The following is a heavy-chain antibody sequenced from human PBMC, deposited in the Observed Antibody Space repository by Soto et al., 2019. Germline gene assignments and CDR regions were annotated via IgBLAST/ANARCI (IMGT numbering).Heavy chain of an antibody. CDR2: ISYDGSNK. D-gene: IGHD2-2*01. V-gene: IGHV3-30-3*01. Sequence: GGSLRLSCAASGFTFSSYAMHWVRQAPGKGLEWVAVISYDGSNKYYEDSVKGRFTISRDNSKNTLYLQMNSLRAEDTAVYYCAREGVPATWGYYYYGMDVWGQGTTVTVSS. CDR1: GFTFSSYA. CDR3: AREGVPATWGYYYYGMDV. J-gene: IGHJ6*02.